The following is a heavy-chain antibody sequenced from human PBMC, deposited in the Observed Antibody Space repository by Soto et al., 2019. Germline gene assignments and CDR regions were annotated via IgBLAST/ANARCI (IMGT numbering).Heavy chain of an antibody. CDR3: ARDPENYGNYFDP. Sequence: SETLSLTCTVSGGSLSSYLWSWIRQPPGKGLEWIGYIYYTGSTKYNPSLESRVTISVDTSKNLFFLKVTSVSAADTAVYYCARDPENYGNYFDPWGQGTLVTVSS. CDR2: IYYTGST. J-gene: IGHJ5*02. V-gene: IGHV4-59*01. CDR1: GGSLSSYL. D-gene: IGHD4-4*01.